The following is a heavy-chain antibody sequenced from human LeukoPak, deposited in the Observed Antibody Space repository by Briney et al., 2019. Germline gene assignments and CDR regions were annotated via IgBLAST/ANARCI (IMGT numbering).Heavy chain of an antibody. CDR2: INHSGST. D-gene: IGHD2-2*01. J-gene: IGHJ5*02. CDR1: GGSFSDFY. V-gene: IGHV4-34*01. Sequence: SETLSLTCAVYGGSFSDFYWSWIRQSPGKGLEWIGQINHSGSTNYNPSLKSRVTISEDTSKNQFSLNLNSVTAADTAVYYCARVSLSAFDPWGQGTLVTVSS. CDR3: ARVSLSAFDP.